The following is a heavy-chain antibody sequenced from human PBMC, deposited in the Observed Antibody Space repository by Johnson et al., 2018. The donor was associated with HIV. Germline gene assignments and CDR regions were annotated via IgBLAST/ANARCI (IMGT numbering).Heavy chain of an antibody. J-gene: IGHJ3*02. D-gene: IGHD1-26*01. CDR2: ISYDGSDK. CDR3: AVNSGNYYVYAFDI. CDR1: GFSFSSYA. Sequence: HVQLVESGGGVVQPGRSLRLSCAASGFSFSSYAMHWVRQAPAKGLEWVAVISYDGSDKDYGDSAKGRFSISRDNSKNTLYLQMKSLRAEDTALYYGAVNSGNYYVYAFDIWGQGTLVTVSS. V-gene: IGHV3-30*14.